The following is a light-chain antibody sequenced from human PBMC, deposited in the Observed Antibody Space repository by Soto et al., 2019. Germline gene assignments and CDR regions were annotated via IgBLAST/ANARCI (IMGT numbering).Light chain of an antibody. Sequence: EIAMTQSPTTLSVSTGERATLSCRASQSVGSKLAWYQQRPGQAPKLLIYHASNLATGIPARFSGSGSGTEFSLTISSLQSEDFATYSCQHYGSYPEAFGGGTKVDIK. CDR3: QHYGSYPEA. CDR2: HAS. J-gene: IGKJ4*02. CDR1: QSVGSK. V-gene: IGKV3D-15*01.